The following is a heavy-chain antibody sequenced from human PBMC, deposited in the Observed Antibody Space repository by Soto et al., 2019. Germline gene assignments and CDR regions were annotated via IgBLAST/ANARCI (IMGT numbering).Heavy chain of an antibody. V-gene: IGHV1-69*06. CDR2: IIPFFGTP. Sequence: QVLLVQSGAEVNKPGSSVKVSCKLSGATFSSYAMSWVRQAPGQCLEWIVGIIPFFGTPNYAQKFQGRVTITADTSTATSYMELSSLRSDDTAVYYCARDKGAYYSHLVYWGQGTLVTVSS. D-gene: IGHD3-22*01. CDR1: GATFSSYA. J-gene: IGHJ4*02. CDR3: ARDKGAYYSHLVY.